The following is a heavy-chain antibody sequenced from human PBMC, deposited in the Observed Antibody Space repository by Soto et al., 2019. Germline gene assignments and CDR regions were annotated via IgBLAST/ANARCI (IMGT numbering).Heavy chain of an antibody. CDR2: IYNSGTT. V-gene: IGHV4-31*01. CDR3: ARAPAP. Sequence: QVQLQESGPGLVKPSETLSLTCTVSGGSITRGGYYWSWIRHHPGKGLEWIGYIYNSGTTYYNPSPXSXXTISVDPSQNPFSLELTSVTAADTAVYYWARAPAPWGQGTLVTVSS. CDR1: GGSITRGGYY. J-gene: IGHJ5*02.